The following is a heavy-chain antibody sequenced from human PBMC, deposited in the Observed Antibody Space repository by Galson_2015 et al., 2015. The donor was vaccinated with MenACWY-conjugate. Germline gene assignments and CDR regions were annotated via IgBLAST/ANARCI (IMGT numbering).Heavy chain of an antibody. CDR3: ARHPPGGRGMDV. Sequence: QSGAEVKKPGESLTFSCKGSGYSFTNYWLAWVRQMPGTGMEWVGLIAPFNSNIRYSPSFQGQVTTSADESISTAYLQWSILKASDTAMYYCARHPPGGRGMDVWGRGTTVTVSS. CDR1: GYSFTNYW. J-gene: IGHJ6*02. D-gene: IGHD1-26*01. CDR2: IAPFNSNI. V-gene: IGHV5-51*01.